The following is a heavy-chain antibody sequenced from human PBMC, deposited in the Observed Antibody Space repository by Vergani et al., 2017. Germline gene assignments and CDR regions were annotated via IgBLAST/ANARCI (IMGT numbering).Heavy chain of an antibody. V-gene: IGHV3-30*18. CDR3: AKAGSVTSGRLQYNFDKDV. D-gene: IGHD3-10*01. CDR1: GFSFSSHA. Sequence: VQLLESGGDLVQPGGSLRLSCAASGFSFSSHAIHWVRQAPGKGLEWVAVISNDGSKKYYADSVKGRFTISRDNSKNTLDLQMNSLRTQDTAVYYCAKAGSVTSGRLQYNFDKDVWGKGTTVTVS. J-gene: IGHJ6*03. CDR2: ISNDGSKK.